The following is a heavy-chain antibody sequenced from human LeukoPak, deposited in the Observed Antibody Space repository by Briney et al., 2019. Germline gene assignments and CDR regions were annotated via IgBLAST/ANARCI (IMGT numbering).Heavy chain of an antibody. Sequence: ASVKVSCKASGYTFTSYGISWVRQAPGQGLEWMGWISAYNGNTNYAQKLQGRDTMTTDTSTSTAYMELRSLRSDDTAVYYCARESSLYPIKCGKELDYWGQGTLVTVSS. CDR3: ARESSLYPIKCGKELDY. D-gene: IGHD3-16*02. CDR1: GYTFTSYG. V-gene: IGHV1-18*01. J-gene: IGHJ4*02. CDR2: ISAYNGNT.